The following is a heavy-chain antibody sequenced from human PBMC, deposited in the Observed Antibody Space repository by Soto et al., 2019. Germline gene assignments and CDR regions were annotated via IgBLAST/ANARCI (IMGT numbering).Heavy chain of an antibody. J-gene: IGHJ4*02. CDR2: ISGSGGST. V-gene: IGHV3-23*01. Sequence: HPGGSLRLSCAASGFTFSSYAMSWVRQAPGKGLEWVSAISGSGGSTYYADSVKGRFTISRDNSKNTLYLQMNSLRAEDTAVYYCAKDPVWFGELSQGYWGQGTLVTVSS. CDR3: AKDPVWFGELSQGY. D-gene: IGHD3-10*01. CDR1: GFTFSSYA.